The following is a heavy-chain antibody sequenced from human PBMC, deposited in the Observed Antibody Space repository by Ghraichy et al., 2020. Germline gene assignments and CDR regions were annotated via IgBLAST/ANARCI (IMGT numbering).Heavy chain of an antibody. D-gene: IGHD5-18*01. CDR3: ARGRPGYSYGYVPKPGYFDY. V-gene: IGHV4-34*01. CDR1: GGSFSGYY. CDR2: INHSGST. J-gene: IGHJ4*02. Sequence: SQTLSLTCAVYGGSFSGYYWSWIRQPPGKGLEWIGEINHSGSTNYNPSLKSRVTISVDTSKNQFSLKLSSVTAADTAVYYCARGRPGYSYGYVPKPGYFDYWGQGTLVTVSS.